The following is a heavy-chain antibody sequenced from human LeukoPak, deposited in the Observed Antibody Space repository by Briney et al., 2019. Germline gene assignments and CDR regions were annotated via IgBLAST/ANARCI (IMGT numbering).Heavy chain of an antibody. CDR3: ARGRDSSRDFDY. V-gene: IGHV4-59*01. CDR1: GGPISSYY. D-gene: IGHD6-13*01. CDR2: IYYSGST. Sequence: SETLSLTCTVSGGPISSYYWSWIRQPPGKGLEWIGYIYYSGSTNYNPSLKSRVTISVDTSKNQFSLKLSSVTAADTAVYYCARGRDSSRDFDYWGQGTLVTVSS. J-gene: IGHJ4*02.